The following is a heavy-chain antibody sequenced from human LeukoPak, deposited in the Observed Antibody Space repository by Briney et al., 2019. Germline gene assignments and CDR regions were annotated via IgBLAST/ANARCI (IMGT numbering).Heavy chain of an antibody. J-gene: IGHJ4*02. CDR2: LKGDGSRA. D-gene: IGHD2-2*03. V-gene: IGHV3-74*01. CDR3: ARDGYLAPVIAFLDY. CDR1: GFTFSSYW. Sequence: GGSLRLSCAASGFTFSSYWMHWVRQSPGKGLEWVGQLKGDGSRANYADSVRGRFTISRDNAKNTVYLQLNSLRAEDTAVYHCARDGYLAPVIAFLDYWGQGTPVTVPS.